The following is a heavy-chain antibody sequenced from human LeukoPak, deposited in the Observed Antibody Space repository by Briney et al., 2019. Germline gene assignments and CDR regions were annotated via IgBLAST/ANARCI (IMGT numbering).Heavy chain of an antibody. D-gene: IGHD3-3*01. CDR1: GFTFSLYT. J-gene: IGHJ4*02. CDR3: ARVGTHYDFWSGIDS. V-gene: IGHV3-30*01. Sequence: GRSLRLSCAASGFTFSLYTMHWVRQTPGKGLEWVAVISSDGSNICYADSVKGRFIISRDNSNNTVYVQMNSLSPEDTAIYYCARVGTHYDFWSGIDSWGQGTLVTVSS. CDR2: ISSDGSNI.